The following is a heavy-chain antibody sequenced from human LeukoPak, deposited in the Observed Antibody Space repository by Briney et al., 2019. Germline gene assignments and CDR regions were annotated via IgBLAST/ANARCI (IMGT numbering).Heavy chain of an antibody. Sequence: GRSLRLSCAASGFSFISYAMSWVRQAPGKGLEWVSAISGRGGSTYYADSVKGRFTISRDNSNNTLYLQMSSLRAEDTAVYYCARSATIADYYYMDIWGKGTTVTVSS. CDR3: ARSATIADYYYMDI. D-gene: IGHD3-3*01. CDR1: GFSFISYA. J-gene: IGHJ6*03. V-gene: IGHV3-23*01. CDR2: ISGRGGST.